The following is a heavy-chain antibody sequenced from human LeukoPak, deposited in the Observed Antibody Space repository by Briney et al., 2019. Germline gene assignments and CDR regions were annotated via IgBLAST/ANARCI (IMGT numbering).Heavy chain of an antibody. CDR2: IYSGGST. V-gene: IGHV3-53*01. D-gene: IGHD6-6*01. Sequence: GGSLRLSCAASGFTVSSDYMSWVRQAPGKGLEWVSVIYSGGSTFYADPVKGRFTISRDNSKNTLHLQMNSLRVEDTAIYYCARGTIARLGPFDSWGQGTLVIVSS. CDR1: GFTVSSDY. CDR3: ARGTIARLGPFDS. J-gene: IGHJ4*02.